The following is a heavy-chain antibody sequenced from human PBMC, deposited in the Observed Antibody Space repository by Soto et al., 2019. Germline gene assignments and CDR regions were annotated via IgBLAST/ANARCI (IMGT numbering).Heavy chain of an antibody. D-gene: IGHD5-18*01. Sequence: SETLSLTCTVSSGSISSSSYYWDWIRQPPGKGLEWIGSIYYSGSTNYNPSLKSRVTISVDTSKNQFSLKVSSLTAADTAVYYCACIFSGGYGYGFYYYGMDVWGQGTTVTVSS. CDR3: ACIFSGGYGYGFYYYGMDV. CDR2: IYYSGST. V-gene: IGHV4-39*01. CDR1: SGSISSSSYY. J-gene: IGHJ6*02.